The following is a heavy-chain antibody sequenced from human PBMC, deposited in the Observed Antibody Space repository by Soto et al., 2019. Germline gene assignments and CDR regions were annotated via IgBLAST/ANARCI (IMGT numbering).Heavy chain of an antibody. Sequence: EVQLVESGGGLVQPGGSLRLSCAASGFTFSSYWMSWVRQAPGKGLEWVANIKQDGSEIYYVDSLKGRFTISRDNAKNSLYLQMNSLRAEDTAVYYCARATYGDYVRGGVFYIWGQGTMVTVSS. CDR1: GFTFSSYW. V-gene: IGHV3-7*05. D-gene: IGHD4-17*01. CDR2: IKQDGSEI. J-gene: IGHJ3*02. CDR3: ARATYGDYVRGGVFYI.